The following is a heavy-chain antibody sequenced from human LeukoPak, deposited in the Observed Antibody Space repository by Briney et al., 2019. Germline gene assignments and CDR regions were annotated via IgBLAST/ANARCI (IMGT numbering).Heavy chain of an antibody. CDR1: GYTFTNYG. CDR3: AKNGSSYCDN. D-gene: IGHD6-13*01. J-gene: IGHJ4*02. V-gene: IGHV1-18*01. CDR2: ISVYNGYT. Sequence: ASVKVSCKASGYTFTNYGISWVRQAPGQRLEWMGWISVYNGYTEYAQKLQGRVTMTTDTSTSTAYMELRSLRSDDTAVYYCAKNGSSYCDNWGQGTLVTVSS.